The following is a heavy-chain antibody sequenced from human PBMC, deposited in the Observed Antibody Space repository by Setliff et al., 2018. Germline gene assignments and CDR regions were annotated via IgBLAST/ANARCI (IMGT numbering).Heavy chain of an antibody. Sequence: ASVKVSCKASGYTFTTFGVSWVRQVPGQGLEWLGWISPHNGITRYGQKFQGRVTITMDTPATTVYMEVTSLRSEDTAVYYCARGGEYCDGVSCFSYNWFDMWGQGTLVTVSS. D-gene: IGHD2-21*01. V-gene: IGHV1-18*01. J-gene: IGHJ5*02. CDR2: ISPHNGIT. CDR1: GYTFTTFG. CDR3: ARGGEYCDGVSCFSYNWFDM.